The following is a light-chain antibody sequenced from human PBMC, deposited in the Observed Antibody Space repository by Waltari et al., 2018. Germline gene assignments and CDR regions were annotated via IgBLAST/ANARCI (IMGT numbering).Light chain of an antibody. V-gene: IGLV2-23*02. J-gene: IGLJ2*01. Sequence: QPALTQPASVSGSPGQSITISCTGTSNDVGNSKHVCWYQQHPGKAPKLLISEVTERPSGVSDRFSGSKSGNTASLTISGLQAEDEADYYCLSYTSSITFVFGGGTKLSVL. CDR3: LSYTSSITFV. CDR1: SNDVGNSKH. CDR2: EVT.